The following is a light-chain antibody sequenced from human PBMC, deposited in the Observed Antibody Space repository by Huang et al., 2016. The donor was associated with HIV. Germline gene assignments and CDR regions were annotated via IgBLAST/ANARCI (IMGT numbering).Light chain of an antibody. J-gene: IGKJ4*01. V-gene: IGKV3-11*01. CDR2: YAS. CDR3: QQRSAWPLT. CDR1: QRVRSY. Sequence: EIVLTQSPATLSLSPGERATLSCRASQRVRSYLAWYQQKPGQAPRLLIYYASNRATGIPARFSGSGSGTDFTLTISNLQSEDFAVYYCQQRSAWPLTFGGGTKVEI.